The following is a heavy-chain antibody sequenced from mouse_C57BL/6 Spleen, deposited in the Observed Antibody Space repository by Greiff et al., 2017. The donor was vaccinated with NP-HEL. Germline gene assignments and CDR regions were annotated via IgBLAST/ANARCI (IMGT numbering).Heavy chain of an antibody. J-gene: IGHJ3*01. CDR2: FYPGSGSI. V-gene: IGHV1-62-2*01. D-gene: IGHD2-4*01. CDR1: GYTFTEYT. Sequence: QVQLKESGAELVKPGASVKLSCKASGYTFTEYTIHWVKQRSGQGLEWIGWFYPGSGSIKYNEKFKDKATLTADKSSSTVYMELSRLTSEDSAVYFCARHEDGGYDYLAWFAYWGQGTLVTVSA. CDR3: ARHEDGGYDYLAWFAY.